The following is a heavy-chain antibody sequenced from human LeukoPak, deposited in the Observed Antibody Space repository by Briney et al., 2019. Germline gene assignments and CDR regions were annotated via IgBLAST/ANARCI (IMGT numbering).Heavy chain of an antibody. CDR1: GFTFSSYW. CDR3: ARVGYCSGGSCYYDAFDI. Sequence: GGSLRLSCAASGFTFSSYWMLWVRQAPGKGLVWVSRINSDGSSTSYADSVKGRFTISRDNAKNTLYLQMNSLRAEDTAVYYCARVGYCSGGSCYYDAFDIWGQGTMVTVSS. D-gene: IGHD2-15*01. CDR2: INSDGSST. V-gene: IGHV3-74*01. J-gene: IGHJ3*02.